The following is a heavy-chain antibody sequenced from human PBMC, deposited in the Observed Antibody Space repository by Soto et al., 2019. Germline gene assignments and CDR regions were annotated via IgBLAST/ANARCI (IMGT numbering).Heavy chain of an antibody. CDR1: GYTFTNYD. D-gene: IGHD3-22*01. CDR3: ARGASYYYDKHGDYRNWYFDL. J-gene: IGHJ2*01. CDR2: MNPYSNNA. V-gene: IGHV1-8*01. Sequence: QAQLVQSGTEVKKPGASVKVSCQASGYTFTNYDIFWMRQATGEGLEWMGWMNPYSNNAGYAEKVQGRATMTRDTSTSTAYMELSGLTSEDTAVYYCARGASYYYDKHGDYRNWYFDLWGRGTLLRVSS.